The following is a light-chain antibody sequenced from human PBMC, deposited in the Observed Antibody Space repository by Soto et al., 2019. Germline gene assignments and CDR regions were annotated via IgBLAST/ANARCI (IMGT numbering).Light chain of an antibody. CDR2: DDS. CDR3: QVWDETGVHVI. Sequence: SYELTQPPSVSVAPGQTARITCGGTNIEIKSVHWYQQKPGQAPVVVVHDDSDRPSGIPERFSGSNSGTTATLAISSVEAGDEADYYCQVWDETGVHVIFGGGTKLTVL. CDR1: NIEIKS. V-gene: IGLV3-21*02. J-gene: IGLJ2*01.